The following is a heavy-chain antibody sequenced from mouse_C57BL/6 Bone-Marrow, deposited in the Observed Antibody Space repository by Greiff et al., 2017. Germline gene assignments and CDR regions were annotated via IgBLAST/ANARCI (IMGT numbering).Heavy chain of an antibody. CDR2: IDPENGDT. D-gene: IGHD1-1*01. CDR1: GFNIKDDY. V-gene: IGHV14-4*01. CDR3: TTYYYVFAY. J-gene: IGHJ3*01. Sequence: VQLQQSGAELVRPGASVKLSCTASGFNIKDDYMHWVKQRPEKGLEWIGWIDPENGDTEYASKFQGKATITADTSSNTAYLQLSSLTSEYTAVYYCTTYYYVFAYWGQGTLVTVSA.